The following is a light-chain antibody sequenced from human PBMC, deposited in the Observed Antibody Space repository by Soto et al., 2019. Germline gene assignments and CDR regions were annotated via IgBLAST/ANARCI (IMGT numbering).Light chain of an antibody. CDR1: SSDVGGYNY. V-gene: IGLV2-11*01. CDR2: DVS. Sequence: QSALTQPRSVSGSPGQSVTISCTGTSSDVGGYNYVSWYQQHPGKAPKLMIYDVSKLPSGVPDRVSGYKSGNTASLTIAGLQAEDEADYYCCSYAGSYTPWVFGGGTKLTVL. J-gene: IGLJ3*02. CDR3: CSYAGSYTPWV.